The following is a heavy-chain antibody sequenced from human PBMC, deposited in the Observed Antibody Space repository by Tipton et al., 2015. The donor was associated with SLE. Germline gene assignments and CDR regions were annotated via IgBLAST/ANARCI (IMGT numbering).Heavy chain of an antibody. V-gene: IGHV3-9*01. CDR3: AKGGRSVGIGDYYYMDV. Sequence: SLRLSCAASGFTFSNYAMSWVRQAPGKGLEWVSGISWNSGRIGYADSVKGRFTISRDNAKKSLYLQMNSLRAEDTAMYYCAKGGRSVGIGDYYYMDVWGKGTTVTVSS. J-gene: IGHJ6*03. CDR1: GFTFSNYA. CDR2: ISWNSGRI. D-gene: IGHD3-10*01.